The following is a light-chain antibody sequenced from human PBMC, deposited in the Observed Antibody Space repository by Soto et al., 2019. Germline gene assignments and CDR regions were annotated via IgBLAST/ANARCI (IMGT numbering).Light chain of an antibody. Sequence: EIVLTQSPGTLSLSPGERATLSCRASQSVSSSYLAWYQQKPGQAPRLLIYGASSRATGIPDRFSCSGSGTNLIFNNNRLEAENFTVYYGKQYGSSAPWTVGQGTKIEMK. J-gene: IGKJ1*01. CDR3: KQYGSSAPWT. V-gene: IGKV3-20*01. CDR1: QSVSSSY. CDR2: GAS.